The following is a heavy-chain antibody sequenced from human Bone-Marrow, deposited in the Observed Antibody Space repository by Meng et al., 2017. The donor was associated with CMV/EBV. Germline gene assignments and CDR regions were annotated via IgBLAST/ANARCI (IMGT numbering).Heavy chain of an antibody. Sequence: GESLKISCAASGFPFSSYWMHWVRQAPGKGLVWVSRINSDGSSTSYADSVKGRFTISRDNAKNTLYLQMNSLRAEDTAVYYCARDYYDFWSGYWLGYAPMLYGMDVWGQGTTVTVSS. CDR3: ARDYYDFWSGYWLGYAPMLYGMDV. J-gene: IGHJ6*02. CDR1: GFPFSSYW. CDR2: INSDGSST. D-gene: IGHD3-3*01. V-gene: IGHV3-74*01.